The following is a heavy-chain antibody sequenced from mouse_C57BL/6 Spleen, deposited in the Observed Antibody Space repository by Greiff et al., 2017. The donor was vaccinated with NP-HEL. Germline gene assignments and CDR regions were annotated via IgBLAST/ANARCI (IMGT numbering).Heavy chain of an antibody. CDR3: ASSYGNFHWYFDV. V-gene: IGHV1-66*01. CDR2: IYPGSGNT. Sequence: QVQLQQSGPELVKPGASVKISCKASGYSFTSYYIHWVKQRPGQGLEWIGWIYPGSGNTKYNEKFKGKATLTADTSSSTAYMQLSSLTSEDSAVYYCASSYGNFHWYFDVWGTGTTVTVPS. CDR1: GYSFTSYY. D-gene: IGHD2-1*01. J-gene: IGHJ1*03.